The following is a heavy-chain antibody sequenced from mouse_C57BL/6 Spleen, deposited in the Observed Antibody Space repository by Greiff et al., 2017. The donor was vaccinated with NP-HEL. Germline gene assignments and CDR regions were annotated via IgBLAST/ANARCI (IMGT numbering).Heavy chain of an antibody. CDR1: GYTFTDHT. D-gene: IGHD2-5*01. CDR3: AYYSNYEGYYFDY. V-gene: IGHV1-78*01. CDR2: IYPRDGNT. J-gene: IGHJ2*01. Sequence: QVQLQQSDAELVKPGASVKISCKVSGYTFTDHTIHWMKQRPEQGLEWIGYIYPRDGNTKYNEKFKGKATLTADKSSSTAYMQLNSLTSEDSAVYFCAYYSNYEGYYFDYWGQGTTLTVSS.